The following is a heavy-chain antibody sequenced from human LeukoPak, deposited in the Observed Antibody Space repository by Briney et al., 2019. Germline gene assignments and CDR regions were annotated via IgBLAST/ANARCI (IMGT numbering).Heavy chain of an antibody. CDR2: ISGSGGST. D-gene: IGHD1-26*01. V-gene: IGHV3-23*01. CDR1: GFTFSNYA. J-gene: IGHJ4*02. Sequence: PGGSLRLSCAVSGFTFSNYAMSWVRQAPGKGLEWVSAISGSGGSTYYADSVKGRFTISRDNSKNTLYLQMNSLRAEDTAVYYCAKKAYSRYSGSYKDYWGQGTLVTVSS. CDR3: AKKAYSRYSGSYKDY.